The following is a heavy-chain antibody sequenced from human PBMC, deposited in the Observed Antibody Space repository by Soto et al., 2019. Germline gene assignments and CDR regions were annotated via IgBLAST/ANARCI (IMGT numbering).Heavy chain of an antibody. J-gene: IGHJ4*02. CDR1: GFTFSDYT. V-gene: IGHV3-23*03. D-gene: IGHD2-8*01. Sequence: EVHLVESGGGLVQPGGSLTLSCEGSGFTFSDYTMSWVRQAPGKVLECISVILADYKTYYTDSVRGRFTISRDNSKHTLYLEMNSLRAEDTAVYYCARRVNGYFGYWGQGALVTVSS. CDR3: ARRVNGYFGY. CDR2: ILADYKT.